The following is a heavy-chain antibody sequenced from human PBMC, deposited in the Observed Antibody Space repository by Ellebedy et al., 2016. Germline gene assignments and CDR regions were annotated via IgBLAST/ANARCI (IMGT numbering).Heavy chain of an antibody. CDR3: AEVVAATGHFQH. J-gene: IGHJ1*01. CDR1: GYTFTGYY. V-gene: IGHV1-2*02. Sequence: ASVKVSXKASGYTFTGYYMHWVRQAPGQGLEWMGWINPNSGGTNYALKFQGRVTMTRDTSISTAYMELSRLRSDDTAVYYCAEVVAATGHFQHWGQGTLVTVSS. D-gene: IGHD2-15*01. CDR2: INPNSGGT.